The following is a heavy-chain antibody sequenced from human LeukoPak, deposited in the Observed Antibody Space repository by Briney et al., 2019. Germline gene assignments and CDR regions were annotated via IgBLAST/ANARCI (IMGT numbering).Heavy chain of an antibody. CDR3: ARASSGWYYFDY. CDR1: GGSISSYY. Sequence: SETLSLTCTVSGGSISSYYWSWIRQPPGKGLEWIGYIYYSGSTNYNPSLKSRVTISVDTSKNQFSPKLSSVTAADTAVYYCARASSGWYYFDYWGQGTLVTVSS. CDR2: IYYSGST. D-gene: IGHD6-19*01. V-gene: IGHV4-59*08. J-gene: IGHJ4*02.